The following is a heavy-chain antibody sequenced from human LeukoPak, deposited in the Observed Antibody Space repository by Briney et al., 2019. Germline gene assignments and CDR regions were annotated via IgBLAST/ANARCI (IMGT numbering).Heavy chain of an antibody. CDR1: GFTFSSYG. D-gene: IGHD3-3*02. CDR2: IWYDGSNK. CDR3: ARDRIFGVVIMSGFDY. Sequence: GGSLRLSCAASGFTFSSYGMHWVRQAPGKGLEWVAVIWYDGSNKYYADSVKGRFTISRDNSKNTLYLQMNSLRAEDTAVYYCARDRIFGVVIMSGFDYWGQGTLVTVSS. V-gene: IGHV3-33*01. J-gene: IGHJ4*02.